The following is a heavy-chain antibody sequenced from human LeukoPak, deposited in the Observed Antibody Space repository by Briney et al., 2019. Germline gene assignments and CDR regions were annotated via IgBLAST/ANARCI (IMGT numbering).Heavy chain of an antibody. V-gene: IGHV3-30*03. Sequence: GRSLRLSCAASGFTFSSYGMRWVRQAPGKGLEWVAVISYDGSNKYYADSVKGRFTISRDNSKNSLYLQMNSLRAEDTAVYYCAREKLGTGAHYYYGMDVWGKGTTVTVSS. CDR2: ISYDGSNK. J-gene: IGHJ6*04. CDR1: GFTFSSYG. D-gene: IGHD1-26*01. CDR3: AREKLGTGAHYYYGMDV.